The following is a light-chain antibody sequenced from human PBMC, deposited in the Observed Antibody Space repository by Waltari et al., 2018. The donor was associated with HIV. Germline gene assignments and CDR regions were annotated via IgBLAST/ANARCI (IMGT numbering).Light chain of an antibody. Sequence: VLTQSPVTLSLSPVDRSTISCRASETVSNTYFAWYQHKPGQAPRLLMYGTSTTATGVPDRFIGSGSGTDFTLTISRLEPEDFAVYYCQQYGRSVVNFGGGTTVDIK. V-gene: IGKV3-20*01. CDR1: ETVSNTY. CDR3: QQYGRSVVN. J-gene: IGKJ4*01. CDR2: GTS.